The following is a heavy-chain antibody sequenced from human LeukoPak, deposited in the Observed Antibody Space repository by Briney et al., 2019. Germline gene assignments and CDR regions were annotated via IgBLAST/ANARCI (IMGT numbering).Heavy chain of an antibody. CDR1: GITLSNYG. CDR2: ISDSGGRT. Sequence: GGSLRLSCAVSGITLSNYGMSWVRQAPGKGLEWVAGISDSGGRTKYADSVKGRFTISRDNPKNTLYLQMNSLRVEDTAVYFCAKRGVVIRVIIVGFHKEAYYFDSWGQGALVTVSS. J-gene: IGHJ4*02. D-gene: IGHD3-3*01. V-gene: IGHV3-23*01. CDR3: AKRGVVIRVIIVGFHKEAYYFDS.